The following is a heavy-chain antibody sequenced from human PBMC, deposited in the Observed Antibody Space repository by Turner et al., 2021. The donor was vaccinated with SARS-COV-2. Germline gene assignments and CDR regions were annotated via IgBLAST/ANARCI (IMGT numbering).Heavy chain of an antibody. CDR1: GSSISSSIYY. CDR3: ARQRLVVVPAAIINGMDV. Sequence: QLQQQESGPGLVKPSETLSFTCTVSGSSISSSIYYWGWIRQPQGKGLEWIGSICDSVSTYSNPSLKSRVTISVDTSKNQFSLKLSSVTAADTAVYYCARQRLVVVPAAIINGMDVLGQGTTVTVSS. J-gene: IGHJ6*02. V-gene: IGHV4-39*01. D-gene: IGHD2-2*01. CDR2: ICDSVST.